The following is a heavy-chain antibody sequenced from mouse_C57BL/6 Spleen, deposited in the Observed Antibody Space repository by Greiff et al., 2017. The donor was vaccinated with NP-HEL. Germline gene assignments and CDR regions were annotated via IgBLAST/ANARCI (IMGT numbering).Heavy chain of an antibody. CDR3: ARAGAYYSNYDAMDY. CDR2: ISDGGSYT. Sequence: EVMLVESGGGLVKPGGSLKLSCAASGFTFSSYAMSWVRQTPEKRLEWVATISDGGSYTYYPDNVKGRFTISRDNAKNNLYLQMSHLKSEDTAMYYCARAGAYYSNYDAMDYWGQGTSVTVSS. CDR1: GFTFSSYA. D-gene: IGHD2-5*01. V-gene: IGHV5-4*03. J-gene: IGHJ4*01.